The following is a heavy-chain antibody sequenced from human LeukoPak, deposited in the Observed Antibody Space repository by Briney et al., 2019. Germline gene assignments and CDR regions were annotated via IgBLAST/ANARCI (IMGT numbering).Heavy chain of an antibody. D-gene: IGHD2-2*01. J-gene: IGHJ4*02. V-gene: IGHV3-21*01. CDR1: GFTFSSYS. Sequence: GGSLRLSCAASGFTFSSYSMNWVRPAPGKGLEWVSSISSSSYIYYADSVKGRFTISRDNAKNSLYLQMNSLRAEDTAVYYCARGGYCSSTSCHLLNYWGQGTLVTVSS. CDR2: ISSSSYI. CDR3: ARGGYCSSTSCHLLNY.